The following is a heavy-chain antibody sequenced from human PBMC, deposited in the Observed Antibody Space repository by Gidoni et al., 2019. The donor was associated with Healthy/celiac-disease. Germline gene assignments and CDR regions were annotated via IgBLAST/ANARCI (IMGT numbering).Heavy chain of an antibody. J-gene: IGHJ4*02. CDR1: GFTFSSYA. CDR3: AKDPHGDYPSDY. Sequence: EVQLLESGGGLVQPGGSLRLYCAASGFTFSSYAMSWVRQAPGKGLGWVSAISGSGGSTYYADSVKGRFTISRDNSKNTLYLQMNSLRAEDTAVYYCAKDPHGDYPSDYWGQGTLVTVSS. D-gene: IGHD4-17*01. CDR2: ISGSGGST. V-gene: IGHV3-23*01.